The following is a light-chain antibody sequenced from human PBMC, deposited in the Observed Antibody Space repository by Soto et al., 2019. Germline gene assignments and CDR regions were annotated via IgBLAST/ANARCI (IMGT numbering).Light chain of an antibody. V-gene: IGKV3-11*01. CDR1: QSVSNY. CDR2: DAS. CDR3: QHRGT. J-gene: IGKJ5*01. Sequence: EIVLTQSPAALSLSPGERATLSGRASQSVSNYLGWYQQKPGQAPRLLIYDASNRATGIPARFSGSGSGTDFTLTISSLEPEDFAVYYCQHRGTFGQGTRLEIK.